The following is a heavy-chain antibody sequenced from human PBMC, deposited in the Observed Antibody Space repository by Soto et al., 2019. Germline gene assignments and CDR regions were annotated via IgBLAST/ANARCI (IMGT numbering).Heavy chain of an antibody. V-gene: IGHV4-4*02. J-gene: IGHJ5*02. D-gene: IGHD2-2*01. CDR1: SGSISSSNW. Sequence: QVQLQESGPGLVKPSGTLSLTCAVSSGSISSSNWWSWVRQPPGKGLGWIGEIYHSGSTNYNPSLKSRVTISVDKSKTQFALNLSSVTAADTAVYYCARDLRYCSSTSCYGWFDPWGQGTLVTVSS. CDR3: ARDLRYCSSTSCYGWFDP. CDR2: IYHSGST.